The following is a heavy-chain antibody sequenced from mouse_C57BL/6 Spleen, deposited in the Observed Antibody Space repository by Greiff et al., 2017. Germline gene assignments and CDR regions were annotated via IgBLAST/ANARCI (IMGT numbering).Heavy chain of an antibody. D-gene: IGHD2-4*01. CDR3: ARSDYDYDPFAY. CDR2: IYPGSGST. V-gene: IGHV1-55*01. CDR1: GYTFTSYW. Sequence: QVQLQQPGAELVKPGASVKMSCKASGYTFTSYWITWVKQRPGQGLEWIGDIYPGSGSTNYNEKFKSKATLTVDTSSSTAYMQLSSLTSEDSAVDYCARSDYDYDPFAYWGQGTLVTVSA. J-gene: IGHJ3*01.